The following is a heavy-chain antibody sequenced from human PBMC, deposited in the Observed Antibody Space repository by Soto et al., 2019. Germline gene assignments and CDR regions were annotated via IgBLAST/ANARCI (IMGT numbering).Heavy chain of an antibody. J-gene: IGHJ4*02. CDR1: GFTFSSYA. CDR2: ISGSGGST. V-gene: IGHV3-23*01. Sequence: GGSLRLSCAASGFTFSSYAMSWVRQAPGKGLEWVSAISGSGGSTYYADSVKGRFTISRDNSKNTLYLQMNSLRAEDTAVYYCAKPYYYGSSGYSVQFDYWGQGTLVTVSS. CDR3: AKPYYYGSSGYSVQFDY. D-gene: IGHD3-22*01.